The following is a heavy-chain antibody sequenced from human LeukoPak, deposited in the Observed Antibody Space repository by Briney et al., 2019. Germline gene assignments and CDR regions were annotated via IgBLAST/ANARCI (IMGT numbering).Heavy chain of an antibody. CDR2: IKHDGSEK. CDR3: AKVAGDYYDSSGYHYYFDY. CDR1: GFSFSNYW. V-gene: IGHV3-7*01. J-gene: IGHJ4*02. D-gene: IGHD3-22*01. Sequence: GGSLRLSCEASGFSFSNYWMSWVRQAPGKGLEWVANIKHDGSEKYYVDSVKGRFTISRDNSKNTLYLQMNSLRAEDTAVCYCAKVAGDYYDSSGYHYYFDYWGQGTLVTVSS.